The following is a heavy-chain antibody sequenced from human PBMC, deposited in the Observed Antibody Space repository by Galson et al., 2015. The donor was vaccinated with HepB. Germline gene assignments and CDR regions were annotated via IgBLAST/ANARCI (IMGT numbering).Heavy chain of an antibody. CDR2: ISGYNGNT. Sequence: SVKVSCKASGYTFTDYGISWVRQAPGQGLEWMGWISGYNGNTNYAQYLQGRVTLTTDTSTTTAYMELRSLRSDDAAVYFCARAGSTNWNGGLCDYWGQGTLVTVSS. CDR1: GYTFTDYG. V-gene: IGHV1-18*04. D-gene: IGHD1-1*01. CDR3: ARAGSTNWNGGLCDY. J-gene: IGHJ4*02.